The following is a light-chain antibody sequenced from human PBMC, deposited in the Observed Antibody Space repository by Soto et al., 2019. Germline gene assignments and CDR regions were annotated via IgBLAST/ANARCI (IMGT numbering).Light chain of an antibody. J-gene: IGKJ1*01. CDR3: QQYYSFPPR. CDR1: QRIIRY. V-gene: IGKV1-39*01. CDR2: AAS. Sequence: DIHITHYPSSLSGAVAYRVTSTCRASQRIIRYLNWYQQKPGKAPKLLIYAASSLLGGVPSRFSGSGSGTDFTLTISCLQSEDFATYYCQQYYSFPPRFGQGAKVDNK.